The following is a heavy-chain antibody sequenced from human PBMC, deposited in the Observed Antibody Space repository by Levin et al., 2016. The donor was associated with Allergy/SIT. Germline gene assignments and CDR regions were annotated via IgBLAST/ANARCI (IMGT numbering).Heavy chain of an antibody. D-gene: IGHD2-21*02. Sequence: GSLRLSCTVSGGSISSYYWSWIRQPPGKGLDWIGYIYYSGSTNYNPSLKSRVTISIDTSKNQFSLKLSSVAAADTAVYFCARARRGDYDQFDYWGQGTLVTVSS. CDR3: ARARRGDYDQFDY. CDR1: GGSISSYY. CDR2: IYYSGST. J-gene: IGHJ4*02. V-gene: IGHV4-59*01.